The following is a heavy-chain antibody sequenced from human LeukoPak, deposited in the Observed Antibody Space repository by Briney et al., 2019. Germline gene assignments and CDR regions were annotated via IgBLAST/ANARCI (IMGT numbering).Heavy chain of an antibody. D-gene: IGHD2-2*01. V-gene: IGHV3-74*01. J-gene: IGHJ4*02. CDR1: GFTFSSYW. Sequence: GGSLRLSCVASGFTFSSYWMHWVRQAPGKGLVWVSRISSDGSSTSYADSVKGRFTISRDNSKNTLYLQMNSLTGEDTAVYYCARDRGAMPRNYFDYWGQGTLVTVSS. CDR3: ARDRGAMPRNYFDY. CDR2: ISSDGSST.